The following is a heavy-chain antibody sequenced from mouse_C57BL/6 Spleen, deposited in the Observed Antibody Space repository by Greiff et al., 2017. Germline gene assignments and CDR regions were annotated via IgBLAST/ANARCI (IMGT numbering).Heavy chain of an antibody. J-gene: IGHJ4*01. V-gene: IGHV1-19*01. CDR1: GYTFTDYY. D-gene: IGHD2-5*01. Sequence: DVQLQESGPVLVKPGASVKMSCKASGYTFTDYYMNWVKQSHGKSLEWIGVINPYNGGTSYNQKFKGKATLTVDKSSSTAYMELNSLTSEDSAVYYCARRFYSNYVDAMDYWGQGTSVTVSS. CDR3: ARRFYSNYVDAMDY. CDR2: INPYNGGT.